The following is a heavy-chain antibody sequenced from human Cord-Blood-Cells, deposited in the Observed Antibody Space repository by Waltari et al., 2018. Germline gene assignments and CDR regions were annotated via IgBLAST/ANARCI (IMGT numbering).Heavy chain of an antibody. Sequence: QVQLQQWGAGLLKPSETLSLTCAVYGGSFSGYYWSWIRQPPGTGLAWIGEINHSGSTNYNPSLKSRVTISVDTSKNQFSLKLSSVTAADTAVYYCARGDYYDSSGYYYYYYYGMDVWGQGTTVTVSS. V-gene: IGHV4-34*01. CDR1: GGSFSGYY. J-gene: IGHJ6*02. CDR3: ARGDYYDSSGYYYYYYYGMDV. D-gene: IGHD3-22*01. CDR2: INHSGST.